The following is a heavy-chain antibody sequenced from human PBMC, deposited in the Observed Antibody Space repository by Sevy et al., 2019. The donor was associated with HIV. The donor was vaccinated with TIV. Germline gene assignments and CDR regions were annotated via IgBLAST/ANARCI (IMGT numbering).Heavy chain of an antibody. CDR2: INPSDGNT. CDR1: GYTFTDYG. D-gene: IGHD1-26*01. V-gene: IGHV1-18*01. CDR3: ARDVTGSYYVDY. Sequence: ASVKVSCKTSGYTFTDYGISWVRQAPGQGLEWMAWINPSDGNTNYAQRLQGRVTMTTDTSTSRAYMELWSLRSDDTAVDYCARDVTGSYYVDYWGQGTLVTVSS. J-gene: IGHJ4*02.